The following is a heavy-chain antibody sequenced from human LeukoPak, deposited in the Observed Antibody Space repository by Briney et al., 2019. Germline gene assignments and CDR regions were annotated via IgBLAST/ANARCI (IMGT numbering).Heavy chain of an antibody. D-gene: IGHD5-12*01. CDR1: GYTFSNYG. Sequence: ASVKVSCKASGYTFSNYGISWVRQAPGQGFEWMGWISGNNGNTNYARKLQGRVTMTTDTSTSTAYMELRSLRSDDTAVYYCARGSSGYSGYGEVDYWGQGTLVTVSS. CDR3: ARGSSGYSGYGEVDY. CDR2: ISGNNGNT. V-gene: IGHV1-18*01. J-gene: IGHJ4*02.